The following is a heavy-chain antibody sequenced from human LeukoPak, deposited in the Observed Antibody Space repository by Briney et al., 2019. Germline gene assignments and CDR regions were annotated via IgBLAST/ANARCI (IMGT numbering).Heavy chain of an antibody. Sequence: PGGSLRLSCAASGFIFSNYGMNWVRQAPGKGLEWVAAISASGSATSYADSVRGRFTISRDNSKNTLYLQMNSLRAEDTAVFYCARDQYDTWSRRGNFDSWGQGTLVIVSS. J-gene: IGHJ4*02. CDR1: GFIFSNYG. CDR2: ISASGSAT. V-gene: IGHV3-23*01. D-gene: IGHD3-3*01. CDR3: ARDQYDTWSRRGNFDS.